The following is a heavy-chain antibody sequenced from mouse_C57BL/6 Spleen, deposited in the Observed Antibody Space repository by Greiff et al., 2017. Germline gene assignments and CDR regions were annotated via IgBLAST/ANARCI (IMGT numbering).Heavy chain of an antibody. Sequence: VQLKQSGPELVKPGASVKISCKASGYTFTDYYMNWVKQSHGKSLEWIGDINPNNGGTSYNQKFKGKATLTVDKSSSTAYMELRSLTSEDSAVYYCARWAHYYAMDYWGQGTSVTVSS. V-gene: IGHV1-26*01. J-gene: IGHJ4*01. CDR1: GYTFTDYY. CDR2: INPNNGGT. CDR3: ARWAHYYAMDY.